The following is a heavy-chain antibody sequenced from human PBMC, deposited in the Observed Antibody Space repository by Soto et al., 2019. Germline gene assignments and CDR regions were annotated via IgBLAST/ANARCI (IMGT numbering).Heavy chain of an antibody. CDR1: GFTFSNAW. CDR2: IKSKTDGGTT. Sequence: EVQLVESGGGLVKPGGSLRLSCAASGFTFSNAWMNWVRQAPGKGLEWVGRIKSKTDGGTTDYAAPVKGRFTISRDDSKNTLYLQMNSLKTEDTAVYYCTTSYPAYCGGDCYCGQGTLVTVSS. CDR3: TTSYPAYCGGDCY. J-gene: IGHJ4*02. V-gene: IGHV3-15*07. D-gene: IGHD2-21*02.